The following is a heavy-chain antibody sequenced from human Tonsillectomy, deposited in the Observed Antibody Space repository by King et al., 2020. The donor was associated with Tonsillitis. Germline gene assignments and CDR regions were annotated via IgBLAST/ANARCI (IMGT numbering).Heavy chain of an antibody. CDR3: ARGPVLRYCDWVGNDYYNYYYYMDV. J-gene: IGHJ6*03. D-gene: IGHD3-9*01. CDR1: GFTFSNYG. V-gene: IGHV3-33*08. Sequence: VQLVESGGGVVQPGRSLRLSCAASGFTFSNYGMHWVRQAPGKGLEWVAVIWDDGSNKYYADSVKGRFTISRDNSKNTLYLQMNSLTAEETAVYYCARGPVLRYCDWVGNDYYNYYYYMDVWGKGTTVTVSS. CDR2: IWDDGSNK.